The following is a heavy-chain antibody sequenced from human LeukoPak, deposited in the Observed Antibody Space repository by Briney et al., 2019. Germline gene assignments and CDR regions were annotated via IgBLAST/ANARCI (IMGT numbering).Heavy chain of an antibody. CDR3: ARDRKWLGREVDY. CDR1: GFTFSSYA. V-gene: IGHV3-30-3*01. CDR2: ISYDGSNK. D-gene: IGHD6-19*01. Sequence: GRSLRLSWAASGFTFSSYAMHWVRQAPGKGLEWVAVISYDGSNKYYADSVKGRFTISRDNSKNTLYLQMNSLRAEDTAVYYCARDRKWLGREVDYWGQGTLVTVSS. J-gene: IGHJ4*02.